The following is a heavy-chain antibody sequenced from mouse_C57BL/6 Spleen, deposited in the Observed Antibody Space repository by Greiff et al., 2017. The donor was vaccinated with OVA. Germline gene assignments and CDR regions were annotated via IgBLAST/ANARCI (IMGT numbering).Heavy chain of an antibody. V-gene: IGHV1-50*01. D-gene: IGHD2-3*01. CDR1: GYTFTSYW. J-gene: IGHJ2*01. Sequence: VQLQQPGAELVKPGASVKLSCKASGYTFTSYWMQWVKQRPGQGLEWIGEIDPSDSYTNYNQKFKGKATLTVDTSSSTAYMQLSSLTSEDSAVYYCARGGYYVGYWGQGTTLTVSS. CDR2: IDPSDSYT. CDR3: ARGGYYVGY.